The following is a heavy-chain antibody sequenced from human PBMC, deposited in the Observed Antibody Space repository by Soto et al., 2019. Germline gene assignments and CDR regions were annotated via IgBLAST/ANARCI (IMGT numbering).Heavy chain of an antibody. CDR2: IYWDDDK. J-gene: IGHJ4*02. CDR3: ARSKYSISSFDY. Sequence: ESGPTLVNPTQTLTLTCTFSGFSLSTDGVGVGWIRQPPGKALDWLAVIYWDDDKRYSPSLKSRLAITKDTSKNQVLLTMTNMEPVDTATYFCARSKYSISSFDYWGQGALVNVSS. V-gene: IGHV2-5*02. CDR1: GFSLSTDGVG. D-gene: IGHD6-6*01.